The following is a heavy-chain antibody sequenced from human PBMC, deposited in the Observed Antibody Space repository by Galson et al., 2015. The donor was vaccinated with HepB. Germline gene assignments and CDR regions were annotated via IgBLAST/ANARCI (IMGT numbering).Heavy chain of an antibody. CDR2: ISSSDNII. Sequence: SLRLSCAASGFTFRSYEMNWVRQAPGEGLEWVSYISSSDNIIYYADSVKGRFTISRDNAKNSLYLQMNSLRAEDTAVYYCARGLYSTSWYYFDYWGQGTLVTVSS. CDR1: GFTFRSYE. V-gene: IGHV3-48*03. D-gene: IGHD6-13*01. CDR3: ARGLYSTSWYYFDY. J-gene: IGHJ4*02.